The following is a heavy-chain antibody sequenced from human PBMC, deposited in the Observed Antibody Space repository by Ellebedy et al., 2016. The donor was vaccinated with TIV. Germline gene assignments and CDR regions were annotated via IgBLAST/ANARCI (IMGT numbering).Heavy chain of an antibody. V-gene: IGHV3-30*03. CDR1: GFMFNTYA. CDR3: ARSGITGTTYDAFDI. Sequence: GESLKISCAASGFMFNTYAMHWVRQAPGKGLECVAIISYDGGKTYYADSVKGRFSISRDNSKNTLFLQMNSVRAEDTAVYYCARSGITGTTYDAFDIWGQGTMVTVSS. D-gene: IGHD1-20*01. CDR2: ISYDGGKT. J-gene: IGHJ3*02.